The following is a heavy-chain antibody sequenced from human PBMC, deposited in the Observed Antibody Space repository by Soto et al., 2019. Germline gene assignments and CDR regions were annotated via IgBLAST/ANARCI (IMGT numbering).Heavy chain of an antibody. CDR3: ARGRYGDY. D-gene: IGHD1-1*01. V-gene: IGHV1-18*01. Sequence: QVHLVQSGAEVKKPGASVKVSCKASGYTFTSYGITWVRQAPGQGLEWMGWISAHNGNTDYAQKLQDRVIVTRDTPTSTAYMELRSLRSDDTAVYYCARGRYGDYWGQGALVTVSS. CDR1: GYTFTSYG. CDR2: ISAHNGNT. J-gene: IGHJ4*02.